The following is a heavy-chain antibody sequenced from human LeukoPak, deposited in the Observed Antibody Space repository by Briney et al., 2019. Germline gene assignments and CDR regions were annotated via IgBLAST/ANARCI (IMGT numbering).Heavy chain of an antibody. V-gene: IGHV3-21*04. CDR1: GFTFSSYS. Sequence: GGSLRLSCAASGFTFSSYSMTWVRQAPGKGLEWVSSISSSSSYIYYADSVKGRFTISRDNAKNSLYLQMNSLRAEDTALYYCAKTHSSGWYRDYYGMDVWGQGTTVTVSS. D-gene: IGHD6-19*01. J-gene: IGHJ6*02. CDR3: AKTHSSGWYRDYYGMDV. CDR2: ISSSSSYI.